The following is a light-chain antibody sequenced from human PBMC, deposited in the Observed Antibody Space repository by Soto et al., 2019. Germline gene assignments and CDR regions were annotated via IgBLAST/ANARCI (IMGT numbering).Light chain of an antibody. J-gene: IGKJ1*01. Sequence: EIVLTQSPGTLSLSPGERATLSCRASLSFSSSFLAWYQQKPGQAPRLLIYGASSRATGIPDRFSGSGSGTDFTLTISRLEPEDFAVYYCQQYGTSPRTFGQGTKVDIK. V-gene: IGKV3-20*01. CDR1: LSFSSSF. CDR2: GAS. CDR3: QQYGTSPRT.